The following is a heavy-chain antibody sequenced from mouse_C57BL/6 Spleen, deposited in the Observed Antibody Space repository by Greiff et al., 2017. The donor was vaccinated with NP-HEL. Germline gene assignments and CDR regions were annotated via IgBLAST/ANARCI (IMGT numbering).Heavy chain of an antibody. D-gene: IGHD2-5*01. CDR3: ARSLYSNYRFAY. Sequence: QVQLQQSGPELVKPGASVKISCKASGYSFTSYYIHWVKQRPGQGLEWIGWIYPGSGNTKYNEKFKGKATLTADTSSSTAYMQLSSLTSEDSAVYYCARSLYSNYRFAYWGQGTLVTVSA. V-gene: IGHV1-66*01. CDR2: IYPGSGNT. J-gene: IGHJ3*01. CDR1: GYSFTSYY.